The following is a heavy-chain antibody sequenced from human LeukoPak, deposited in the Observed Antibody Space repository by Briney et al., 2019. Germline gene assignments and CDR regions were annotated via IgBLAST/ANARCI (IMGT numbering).Heavy chain of an antibody. CDR1: GGTFSSHG. Sequence: SVKVSCKASGGTFSSHGISWVRQAPGQGLEWMGGIIPIFGTANYAQKFQGRVTITADGSTSTAYMELSSLRSEDTAMYYCARDQEIGITAAGYFDYWGQGTLVTVSS. CDR3: ARDQEIGITAAGYFDY. CDR2: IIPIFGTA. J-gene: IGHJ4*02. D-gene: IGHD6-13*01. V-gene: IGHV1-69*01.